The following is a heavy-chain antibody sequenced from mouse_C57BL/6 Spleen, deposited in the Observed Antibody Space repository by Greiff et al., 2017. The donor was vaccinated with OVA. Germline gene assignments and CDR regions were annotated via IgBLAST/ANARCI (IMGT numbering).Heavy chain of an antibody. CDR1: GYSITSGYY. Sequence: VQLKESGPGLVKPSQSLSLTCSVTGYSITSGYYWNWIRQFPGNKLEWMGYISYDGSNNYNPSLKNRISITRDTSKNQFFLKLNSVTTEDTATYYCARDIGIYDGYSWFAYWGQGTLVTVSA. D-gene: IGHD2-3*01. J-gene: IGHJ3*01. CDR2: ISYDGSN. V-gene: IGHV3-6*01. CDR3: ARDIGIYDGYSWFAY.